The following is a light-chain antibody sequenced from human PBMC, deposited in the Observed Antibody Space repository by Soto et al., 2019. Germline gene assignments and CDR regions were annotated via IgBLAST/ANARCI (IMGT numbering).Light chain of an antibody. J-gene: IGKJ2*01. V-gene: IGKV2-28*01. CDR1: QSLLHSNGYNY. Sequence: DIVMTQSPLSLPVTPGEPASISCRSSQSLLHSNGYNYLDWYLQKPGQSPQLLIYLGSNRASGVPDRFSGSGSGTDFTLKISRVEAEDVGVYYCMQALLPPPTFGQGPKQEIK. CDR2: LGS. CDR3: MQALLPPPT.